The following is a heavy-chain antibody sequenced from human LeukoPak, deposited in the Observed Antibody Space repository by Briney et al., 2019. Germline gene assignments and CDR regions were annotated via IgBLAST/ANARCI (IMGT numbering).Heavy chain of an antibody. CDR1: GFTFSSYA. CDR3: ARCGYSSSWYLPKYYYYYMDV. V-gene: IGHV3-48*03. CDR2: ISSSVSTI. D-gene: IGHD6-13*01. J-gene: IGHJ6*03. Sequence: PGGSLRLSCAASGFTFSSYAMNWVRQAPGKGLEWVSYISSSVSTIYYAHSVKGRFTISRDNAKNSLYLQMNSLRAEDTAVYYCARCGYSSSWYLPKYYYYYMDVWGKGTTVTIPS.